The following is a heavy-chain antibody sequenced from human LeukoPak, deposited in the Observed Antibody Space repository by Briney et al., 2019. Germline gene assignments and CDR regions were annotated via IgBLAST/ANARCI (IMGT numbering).Heavy chain of an antibody. CDR3: TRAVGLGPGAHFDQ. Sequence: GGSLRLSCAASGFSFSRYYMSWVRQTPGKALEWISYIPTSGISVHYADSVWGRFTASRDDAKNSLHLQMDSLRVEDTAVYYCTRAVGLGPGAHFDQWGQGALVIVSS. V-gene: IGHV3-11*01. D-gene: IGHD1-26*01. J-gene: IGHJ4*02. CDR1: GFSFSRYY. CDR2: IPTSGISV.